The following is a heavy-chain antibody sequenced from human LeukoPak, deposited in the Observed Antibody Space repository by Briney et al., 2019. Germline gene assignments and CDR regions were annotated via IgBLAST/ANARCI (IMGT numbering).Heavy chain of an antibody. D-gene: IGHD6-13*01. Sequence: ASVKVSCKASGYTFTCYGISWVRQAPGQGLEWMGWIGAYNGNTNYAQKLQGRVTMTTDTSTSTAYMELRSLRSDDTAVYYCARGGIAAAVDYFDYWGQGTLVTVSS. J-gene: IGHJ4*02. CDR1: GYTFTCYG. CDR2: IGAYNGNT. V-gene: IGHV1-18*01. CDR3: ARGGIAAAVDYFDY.